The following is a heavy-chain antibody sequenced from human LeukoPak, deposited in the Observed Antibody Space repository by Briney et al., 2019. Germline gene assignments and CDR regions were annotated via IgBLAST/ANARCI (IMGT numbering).Heavy chain of an antibody. Sequence: SETLSLTCTVSGGSISSSSYYWGWIRQPPGKGLEWIGSIYYSGSTYYNPSLKSRVTISVDTSKNQFSLKLSSVTAADTAVHYCARIVVVPAAIDYWGQGTLVTVSS. V-gene: IGHV4-39*01. CDR2: IYYSGST. CDR3: ARIVVVPAAIDY. J-gene: IGHJ4*02. D-gene: IGHD2-2*01. CDR1: GGSISSSSYY.